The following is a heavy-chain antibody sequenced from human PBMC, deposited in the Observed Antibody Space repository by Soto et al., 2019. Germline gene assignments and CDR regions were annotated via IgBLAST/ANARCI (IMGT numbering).Heavy chain of an antibody. J-gene: IGHJ4*02. CDR2: IYYSGTT. V-gene: IGHV4-59*08. Sequence: SETLSLTCTVSCGSIKHYYWTWIRQPPGKGLEGMGYIYYSGTTTNYNPSLKSRVTLSVDTSKNQFSLKLSSVTAADTAVYYCARLGGSYAVPHFEYWGQGTLVTVSS. CDR1: CGSIKHYY. D-gene: IGHD1-26*01. CDR3: ARLGGSYAVPHFEY.